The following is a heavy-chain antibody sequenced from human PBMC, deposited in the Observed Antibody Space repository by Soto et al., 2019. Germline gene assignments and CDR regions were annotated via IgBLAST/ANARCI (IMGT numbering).Heavy chain of an antibody. J-gene: IGHJ4*02. D-gene: IGHD5-12*01. CDR1: GGTFSSYA. CDR3: AGQSGYDLGFDY. CDR2: IIPIFGTA. V-gene: IGHV1-69*05. Sequence: SVKVSCKASGGTFSSYAISWVRQAPGQGLEWMGGIIPIFGTANYAQKLQGRVTMTTDTSTSTAYMELRSLRSDDTAVYYCAGQSGYDLGFDYWGQGTLVTVSA.